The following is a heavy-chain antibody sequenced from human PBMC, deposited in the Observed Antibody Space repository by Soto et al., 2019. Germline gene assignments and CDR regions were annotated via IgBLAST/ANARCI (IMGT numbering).Heavy chain of an antibody. CDR1: GFTLSSYA. Sequence: PGRSLRFSCAACGFTLSSYAMSWVSQAPGKGLEWVSAISGSGGSTYYADSVKGRFTISRDNSKNTLYLQMNSLRAEDTAVYYCAKGYGSYSTMLDYWGQGTLVTASS. D-gene: IGHD2-8*01. CDR2: ISGSGGST. V-gene: IGHV3-23*01. J-gene: IGHJ4*02. CDR3: AKGYGSYSTMLDY.